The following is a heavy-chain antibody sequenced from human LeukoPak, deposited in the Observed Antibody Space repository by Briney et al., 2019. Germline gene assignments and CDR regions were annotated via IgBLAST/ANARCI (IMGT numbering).Heavy chain of an antibody. CDR2: IYYSGSS. J-gene: IGHJ4*02. D-gene: IGHD2/OR15-2a*01. V-gene: IGHV4-59*08. Sequence: SETLSLTCTVSGGSISSYYWSWIRQPPGKGLEWIGYIYYSGSSFYNPSLKSRVTISVDTSKNHVSLNLSSVTAADTAVYYCARGNNPYYFDYWGQGTLVTVSS. CDR1: GGSISSYY. CDR3: ARGNNPYYFDY.